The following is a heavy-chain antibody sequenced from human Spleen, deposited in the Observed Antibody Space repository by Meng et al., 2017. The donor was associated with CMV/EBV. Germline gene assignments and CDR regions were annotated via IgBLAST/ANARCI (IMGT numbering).Heavy chain of an antibody. CDR3: ARDGSNDAFDI. J-gene: IGHJ3*02. D-gene: IGHD5-24*01. V-gene: IGHV1-18*01. Sequence: ASVKVSCKASGYTFSNYAITWVRQAPGQGLEWMGWISGYNGDTNYAQRLQGSVTMTTDTSTSTVHMELRSLRSDDTAVYYCARDGSNDAFDIWGQGTMVTVSS. CDR2: ISGYNGDT. CDR1: GYTFSNYA.